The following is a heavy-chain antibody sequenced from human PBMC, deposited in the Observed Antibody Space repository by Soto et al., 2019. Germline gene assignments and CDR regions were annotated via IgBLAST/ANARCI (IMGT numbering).Heavy chain of an antibody. CDR1: GFTFNNAW. V-gene: IGHV3-15*07. CDR3: TTDSHFSARLVRFDL. Sequence: GGSLRLSCVASGFTFNNAWMNWVRQAPGKGLEWVGRIKSKSDGETTAYAAPVKGRFTISRDDSKNLLYLQMDGLKTEDTAVYYCTTDSHFSARLVRFDLWGRGTLVTVSS. CDR2: IKSKSDGETT. J-gene: IGHJ4*01. D-gene: IGHD3-3*02.